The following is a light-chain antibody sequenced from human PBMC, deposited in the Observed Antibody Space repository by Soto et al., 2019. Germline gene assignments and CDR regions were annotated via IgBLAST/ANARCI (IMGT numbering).Light chain of an antibody. Sequence: EIVLTQSPVTLSLSPGERATLSCRASHSVSSYLAWYQQKPGQAPRLLIYDASNRAADIPARFSASGSGTDFTLTISSLEPEDFAVYYCQQYYSYPAYTFGQGTKLEIK. V-gene: IGKV3-11*01. CDR1: HSVSSY. J-gene: IGKJ2*01. CDR2: DAS. CDR3: QQYYSYPAYT.